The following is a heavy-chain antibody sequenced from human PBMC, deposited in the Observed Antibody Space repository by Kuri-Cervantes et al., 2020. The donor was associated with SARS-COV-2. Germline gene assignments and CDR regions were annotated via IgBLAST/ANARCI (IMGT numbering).Heavy chain of an antibody. CDR3: AKMGDNYIKGDYGSEV. CDR2: ISNDGYNR. CDR1: GFSFSRFP. Sequence: GESLKISCAASGFSFSRFPMHWVRHAPGRGLEGVALISNDGYNRFYADFLKGRFTISRDNSKNTLHLDMNSLRPEDTGVYYCAKMGDNYIKGDYGSEVWGQGITVTVSS. J-gene: IGHJ6*02. D-gene: IGHD3-16*01. V-gene: IGHV3-30*18.